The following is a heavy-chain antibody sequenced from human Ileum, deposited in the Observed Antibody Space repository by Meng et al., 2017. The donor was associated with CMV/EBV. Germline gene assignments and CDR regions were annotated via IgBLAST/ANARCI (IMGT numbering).Heavy chain of an antibody. CDR2: ISYDGSNK. V-gene: IGHV3-30*04. CDR3: AKDVQDFWRGGDYFEY. Sequence: SRFTCSSYTMHWVRQAPGKGLEWVAVISYDGSNKYNADSVKGRFTISRDNSKNTLYLQKNSLRAEDTAIYYCAKDVQDFWRGGDYFEYWGQGTLVTVSS. CDR1: RFTCSSYT. D-gene: IGHD3-3*01. J-gene: IGHJ4*02.